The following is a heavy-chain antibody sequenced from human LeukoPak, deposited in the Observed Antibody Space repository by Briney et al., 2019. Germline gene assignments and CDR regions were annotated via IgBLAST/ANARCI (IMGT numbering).Heavy chain of an antibody. Sequence: GASVTVSCKASGYTFTSYDINWVRQAAGQGVEGMGWMNPNSGNTGYAQKFQGRVTMTKNTSITTAYMELSSLRSEDTAVYYCARALSWTTNSYYYMDVWGKGTTVTVSS. J-gene: IGHJ6*03. CDR1: GYTFTSYD. CDR2: MNPNSGNT. CDR3: ARALSWTTNSYYYMDV. D-gene: IGHD3/OR15-3a*01. V-gene: IGHV1-8*01.